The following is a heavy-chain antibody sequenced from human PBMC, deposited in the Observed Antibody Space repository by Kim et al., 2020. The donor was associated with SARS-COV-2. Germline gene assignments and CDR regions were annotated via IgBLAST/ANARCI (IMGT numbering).Heavy chain of an antibody. D-gene: IGHD3-16*01. Sequence: SQTLSLTCAVYGGSFSGYYWSWIRQPPGKGLEWIGEINHSGSTNYNPSLKSRVTISVDTSKNQFSLKLSSVTAADTAVYYCARAVRGYRLFDYWGQGTLVTVSS. CDR3: ARAVRGYRLFDY. CDR1: GGSFSGYY. J-gene: IGHJ4*02. V-gene: IGHV4-34*01. CDR2: INHSGST.